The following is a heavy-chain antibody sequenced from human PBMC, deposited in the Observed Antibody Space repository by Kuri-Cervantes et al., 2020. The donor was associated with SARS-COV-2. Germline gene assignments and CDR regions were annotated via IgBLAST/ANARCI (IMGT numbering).Heavy chain of an antibody. Sequence: GGSLRLSCEASGFTFDDYGMSWVRQAPGKGLEWVSGINWNGGSTGYADSVKGRFTISRDNAKNSLYLQMNSLRAEDTALYYCAKSRTGVGDSTDYWGPATLATSSS. CDR1: GFTFDDYG. D-gene: IGHD1-26*01. CDR3: AKSRTGVGDSTDY. CDR2: INWNGGST. V-gene: IGHV3-20*04. J-gene: IGHJ4*02.